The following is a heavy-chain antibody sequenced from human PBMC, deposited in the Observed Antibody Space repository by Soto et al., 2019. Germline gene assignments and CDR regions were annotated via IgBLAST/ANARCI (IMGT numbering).Heavy chain of an antibody. J-gene: IGHJ6*02. CDR2: IKSKTHGGTT. D-gene: IGHD3-3*01. CDR3: TTDSRFLEWSSYYYGMDV. CDR1: GFTFTNAW. Sequence: SLRLSCAASGFTFTNAWMSWVRQAPGKGLEWVGRIKSKTHGGTTDFATPVKGRFTISRDDSKNTLYLQMNSLKTEDTAVYYCTTDSRFLEWSSYYYGMDVWGQGTTVTVSS. V-gene: IGHV3-15*01.